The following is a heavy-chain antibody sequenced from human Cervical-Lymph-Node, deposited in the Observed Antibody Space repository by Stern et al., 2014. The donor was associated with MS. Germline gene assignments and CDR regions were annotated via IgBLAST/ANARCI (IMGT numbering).Heavy chain of an antibody. CDR2: IYYSGIT. CDR3: ARVTDGDYPDY. D-gene: IGHD4-17*01. J-gene: IGHJ4*02. V-gene: IGHV4-59*01. Sequence: QLQLQESGPGLVKPSETLSLTCTVSGGSITSYFWSWIRQPPGKGLEWLGYIYYSGITNYNPSLKSRVTISVDTSKNQFSLKLSSVTAADTAVYYCARVTDGDYPDYWGQGTLVTVSS. CDR1: GGSITSYF.